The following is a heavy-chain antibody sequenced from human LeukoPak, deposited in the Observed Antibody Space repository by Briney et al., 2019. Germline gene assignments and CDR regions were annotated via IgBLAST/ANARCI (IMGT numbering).Heavy chain of an antibody. D-gene: IGHD6-13*01. V-gene: IGHV4-38-2*02. CDR1: GYSISSGYY. Sequence: SETLSLTCTVSGYSISSGYYWGWIRQPPGKGLEWIGSIYHSGSTYYNPSLKSRVTISVDTSRNQFSLKLSSVTAADTAVYYCARGRKQQLVTYYYYYMDVWGKGTTVTVSS. CDR3: ARGRKQQLVTYYYYYMDV. CDR2: IYHSGST. J-gene: IGHJ6*03.